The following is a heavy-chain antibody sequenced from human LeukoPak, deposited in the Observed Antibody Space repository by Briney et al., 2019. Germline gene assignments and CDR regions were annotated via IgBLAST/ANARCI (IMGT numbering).Heavy chain of an antibody. Sequence: GESLKISCKGPGFGLTRVWISLVRQMPGKGLEWMGRIDPSDSCTNYSPSFQGHVTISADKSISTAYLQWSRLNASDTAMYHCARLTRVRVAAADDYWGQGTLVTVSS. D-gene: IGHD6-13*01. J-gene: IGHJ4*02. CDR1: GFGLTRVW. CDR3: ARLTRVRVAAADDY. CDR2: IDPSDSCT. V-gene: IGHV5-10-1*01.